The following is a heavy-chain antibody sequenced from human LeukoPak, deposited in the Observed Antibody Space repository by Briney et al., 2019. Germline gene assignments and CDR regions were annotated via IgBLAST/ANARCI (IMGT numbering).Heavy chain of an antibody. J-gene: IGHJ6*02. CDR2: ISAYNGNT. V-gene: IGHV1-18*01. D-gene: IGHD3-10*01. CDR3: ARDLGMVRVYGMDV. CDR1: GYTFTSYG. Sequence: ASVKVSCKASGYTFTSYGISWVRQAPGQGLEWMGWISAYNGNTNYAQKLQGRVTMTTDTSTSTAYMELRGLRSDDTAVYYCARDLGMVRVYGMDVWGQGTTVTVSS.